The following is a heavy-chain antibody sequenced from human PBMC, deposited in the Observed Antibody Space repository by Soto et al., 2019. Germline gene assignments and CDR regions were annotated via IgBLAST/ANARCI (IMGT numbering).Heavy chain of an antibody. CDR2: INHMRSL. D-gene: IGHD1-1*01. CDR3: ARELPQRQGRNMDV. Sequence: QVQLQESGPGLVKPSQTLSLTCTVTGGSMTSGDQYWTWIRHRPGEGLEWFGYINHMRSLYYNPSLKSRVSMSVDTSKNQFSLNLSAVTAADTAVYYCARELPQRQGRNMDVWGQGTTVTVSS. J-gene: IGHJ6*02. V-gene: IGHV4-31*03. CDR1: GGSMTSGDQY.